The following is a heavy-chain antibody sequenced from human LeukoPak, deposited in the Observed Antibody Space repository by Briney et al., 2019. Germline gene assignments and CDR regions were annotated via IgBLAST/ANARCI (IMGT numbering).Heavy chain of an antibody. CDR3: ASYGSGSYYYGMDV. CDR1: GGSISSSNW. Sequence: ASETLSLTCAVSGGSISSSNWWSWVRQPPGKGLEWIGEIYHSGSTNYNPSLKSRVTISVDKSKNQFSLKLSSVTAADTAVYYCASYGSGSYYYGMDVWDKGTTVTVSS. CDR2: IYHSGST. J-gene: IGHJ6*04. D-gene: IGHD3-10*01. V-gene: IGHV4-4*02.